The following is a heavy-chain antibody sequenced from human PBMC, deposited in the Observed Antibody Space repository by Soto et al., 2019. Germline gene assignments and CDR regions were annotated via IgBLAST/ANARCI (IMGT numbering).Heavy chain of an antibody. J-gene: IGHJ6*02. Sequence: ASVKVSCKASGYTFTSYAMHWVRQAPGQRLEWMGWINAGNGNTKYSQKFQGRVTITRDTSASTAYMELSSLRSEDTAVYYCARGITIFGVPSPNYDMDVWGQGTTVTVSS. CDR3: ARGITIFGVPSPNYDMDV. CDR1: GYTFTSYA. D-gene: IGHD3-3*01. CDR2: INAGNGNT. V-gene: IGHV1-3*01.